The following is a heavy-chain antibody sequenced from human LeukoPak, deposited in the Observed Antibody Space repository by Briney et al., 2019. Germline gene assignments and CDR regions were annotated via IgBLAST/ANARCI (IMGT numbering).Heavy chain of an antibody. CDR2: VSYDGRNT. V-gene: IGHV3-30*03. Sequence: GGSLRLSCAASGFTFSSSDMHWVRQAPGKGLEWVAIVSYDGRNTYYADSVKGRFTISRDNSRNTLYLQMNSLRAEDTAVYYCARDAYESSGYYPYDAFDIWGQGTMVTVSS. CDR1: GFTFSSSD. J-gene: IGHJ3*02. CDR3: ARDAYESSGYYPYDAFDI. D-gene: IGHD3-22*01.